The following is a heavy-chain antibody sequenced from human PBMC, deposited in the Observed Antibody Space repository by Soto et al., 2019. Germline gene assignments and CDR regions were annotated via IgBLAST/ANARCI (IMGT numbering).Heavy chain of an antibody. Sequence: PSETLSLTCAVYGGSFSGYCWSWIRQPPGKGLEWIGEINHSGSTNYNPSLKSRVTISVDTSKNQFSLKLSSVTAADTAVYYCARGLIPLRYGDYAHWGQGTLVTVSS. CDR2: INHSGST. V-gene: IGHV4-34*01. D-gene: IGHD4-17*01. J-gene: IGHJ4*02. CDR3: ARGLIPLRYGDYAH. CDR1: GGSFSGYC.